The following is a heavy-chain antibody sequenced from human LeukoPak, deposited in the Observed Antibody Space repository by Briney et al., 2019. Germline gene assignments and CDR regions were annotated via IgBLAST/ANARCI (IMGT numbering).Heavy chain of an antibody. CDR2: IYYSGST. J-gene: IGHJ4*02. Sequence: PSETLSLTCTVSGGSISSSNSYWGWIRQPPGKGLEWIGSIYYSGSTYYNPSLKSRVTISLDTSKNQFSLKVSSVTAADTAVYYCARHWSGVDYWGQGTLVTVSS. V-gene: IGHV4-39*01. CDR1: GGSISSSNSY. CDR3: ARHWSGVDY. D-gene: IGHD3-3*01.